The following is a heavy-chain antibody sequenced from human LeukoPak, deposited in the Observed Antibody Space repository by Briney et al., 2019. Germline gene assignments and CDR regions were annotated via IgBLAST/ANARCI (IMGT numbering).Heavy chain of an antibody. Sequence: SETLSLTCTVSGGSISSSSYYWGWLRQPPGKGLEWIGRIYYSGSTYYNPSLKSRVTISVDTSKNQFSLKLSSVTAADTAVYYCARHISIARNGWYFDLWGRGTLVTVSS. CDR2: IYYSGST. J-gene: IGHJ2*01. CDR3: ARHISIARNGWYFDL. D-gene: IGHD3-3*02. V-gene: IGHV4-39*01. CDR1: GGSISSSSYY.